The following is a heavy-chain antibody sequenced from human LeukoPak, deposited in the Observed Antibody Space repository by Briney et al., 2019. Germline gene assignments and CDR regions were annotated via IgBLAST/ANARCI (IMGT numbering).Heavy chain of an antibody. CDR3: ARGGSGSYPSYRYYYYGMDV. J-gene: IGHJ6*02. CDR2: ISYDGSNK. Sequence: GGSLRLSCAASGFTFSSYGMHWVRQAPGKGLEWVAVISYDGSNKYYADSVKGRFTISRDNSKNTLYLQMNSLRAEDTAVYYCARGGSGSYPSYRYYYYGMDVWGQGTTVTVSS. D-gene: IGHD3-10*01. CDR1: GFTFSSYG. V-gene: IGHV3-30*03.